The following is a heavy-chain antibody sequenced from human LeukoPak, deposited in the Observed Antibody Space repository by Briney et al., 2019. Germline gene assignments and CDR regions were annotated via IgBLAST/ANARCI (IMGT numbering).Heavy chain of an antibody. CDR3: AKDLGYCSGGSCYGGDY. D-gene: IGHD2-15*01. V-gene: IGHV3-30*18. Sequence: GGSLRLSCAASGFTFSSYGMHWVRQAPGKGLEWVAVISYDGSNKYYADSVKGRFTISRDNSKNTLYLQMNSLRAEDTAVYYCAKDLGYCSGGSCYGGDYWGQGTLVTVSS. J-gene: IGHJ4*02. CDR1: GFTFSSYG. CDR2: ISYDGSNK.